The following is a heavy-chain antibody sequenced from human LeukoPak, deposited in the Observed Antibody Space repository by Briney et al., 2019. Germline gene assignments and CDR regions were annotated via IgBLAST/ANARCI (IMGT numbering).Heavy chain of an antibody. J-gene: IGHJ4*02. CDR1: GITLSNYG. D-gene: IGHD2-21*01. CDR3: AKRGVVIRVVLVGFHKEAYYFDS. CDR2: SSGSGAST. V-gene: IGHV3-23*01. Sequence: PGGSLRLSCAVSGITLSNYGVSWVRHAPGKGLEWVGGSSGSGASTNYADSVKGRFTISRDNPKKTLYLQMNSLIADDTAAYFCAKRGVVIRVVLVGFHKEAYYFDSWGQGALVTVSS.